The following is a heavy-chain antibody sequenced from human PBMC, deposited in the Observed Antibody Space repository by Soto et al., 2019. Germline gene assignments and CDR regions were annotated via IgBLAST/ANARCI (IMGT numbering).Heavy chain of an antibody. J-gene: IGHJ5*02. CDR2: IYYSGST. CDR1: GGSISSYY. D-gene: IGHD2-8*01. CDR3: ERFREWYPHNWCDP. V-gene: IGHV4-59*01. Sequence: PSETLSLTCTASGGSISSYYWRWTLQPPGKGLEWIGYIYYSGSTNYNPSLKSRVTISVDTSKNQFSLKLSSVTAADTAVYYCERFREWYPHNWCDPWGQGTLVTGSP.